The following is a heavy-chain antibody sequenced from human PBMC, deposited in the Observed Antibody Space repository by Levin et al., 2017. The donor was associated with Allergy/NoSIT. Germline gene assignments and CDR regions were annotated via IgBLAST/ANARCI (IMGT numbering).Heavy chain of an antibody. V-gene: IGHV1-18*01. D-gene: IGHD3-10*01. CDR1: GYTFTSYG. CDR3: ARDAAFGSLLWFSHFDY. CDR2: NSAYNGNT. Sequence: GESLKISCKASGYTFTSYGISWVRQAPGQGLEWMGWNSAYNGNTNYAQKLQGRVTMTTDTSTSTAYMELRSLRSDDTAVYYCARDAAFGSLLWFSHFDYWGQGTLVTVSS. J-gene: IGHJ4*02.